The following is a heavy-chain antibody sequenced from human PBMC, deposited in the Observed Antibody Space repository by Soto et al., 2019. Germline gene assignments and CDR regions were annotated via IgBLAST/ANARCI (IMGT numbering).Heavy chain of an antibody. Sequence: QVQLVESGGGVVQPGRSLRLSCAASRFTFSSYAMHWVRQAPGKGLEWVASISYDGSNKNYAESVQGRFTISRDNSKTTLWLQMNSLTTEDTAVFFCPREGSEYCSNGVCMGSAPFDIWGPGTMVIVSS. V-gene: IGHV3-30-3*01. J-gene: IGHJ3*02. D-gene: IGHD2-8*01. CDR1: RFTFSSYA. CDR3: PREGSEYCSNGVCMGSAPFDI. CDR2: ISYDGSNK.